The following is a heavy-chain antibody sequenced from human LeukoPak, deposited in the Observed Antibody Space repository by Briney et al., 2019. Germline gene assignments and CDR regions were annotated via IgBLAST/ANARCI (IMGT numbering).Heavy chain of an antibody. CDR2: FHHPGTT. CDR1: GYSISSGYY. CDR3: ARDPGYTANWNYFDY. Sequence: SETRSLTCAVSGYSISSGYYWGWIRQPPGKGLEWIGSFHHPGTTYYNPSLSSRVTISVDTSKNQFSLRLNSVTAADTAVYFCARDPGYTANWNYFDYWGQGALVTVSS. J-gene: IGHJ4*02. V-gene: IGHV4-38-2*02. D-gene: IGHD1-20*01.